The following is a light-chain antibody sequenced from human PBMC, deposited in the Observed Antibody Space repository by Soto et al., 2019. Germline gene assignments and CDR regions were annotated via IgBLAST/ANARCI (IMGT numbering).Light chain of an antibody. CDR3: CSYAGDYTVV. J-gene: IGLJ1*01. Sequence: QSALTQPRSVSGSPGQSVTISCTGTSSDVGGYNYVSWYQQHPGRAPRVMIYDVRTRPSGVPDRFSGSKSGNTASLTISELQAEDEADYYCCSYAGDYTVVFGTGTQLTVL. V-gene: IGLV2-11*01. CDR1: SSDVGGYNY. CDR2: DVR.